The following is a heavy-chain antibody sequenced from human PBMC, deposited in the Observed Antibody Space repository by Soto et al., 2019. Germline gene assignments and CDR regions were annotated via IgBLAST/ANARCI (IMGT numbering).Heavy chain of an antibody. CDR1: GLTFSNYA. CDR2: ISDSGSFT. Sequence: EVQLLESGGGLVQPGGSLRLSCAASGLTFSNYAMTWVRQAPGKGLEWVSVISDSGSFTFYADSVKGRFTISRDNSGGTLYLQMNSLRAEDTAIYYCAKRPLNWGRWYFDLWGRGTLVTVSS. D-gene: IGHD7-27*01. J-gene: IGHJ2*01. CDR3: AKRPLNWGRWYFDL. V-gene: IGHV3-23*01.